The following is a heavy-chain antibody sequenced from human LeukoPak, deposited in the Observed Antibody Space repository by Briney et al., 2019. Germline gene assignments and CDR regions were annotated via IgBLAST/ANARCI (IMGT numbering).Heavy chain of an antibody. CDR2: ISGSGGST. CDR3: AKNSGYSWQYFFDY. CDR1: GFTFSSYA. V-gene: IGHV3-23*01. Sequence: GGSLRLSCAASGFTFSSYAMSWVRQAPGKGLEWVSAISGSGGSTYHADSVKGRFTISRDNSKNTLYLQMNSLRAEDAAVYFCAKNSGYSWQYFFDYWGQGTLVTVSS. D-gene: IGHD6-25*01. J-gene: IGHJ4*02.